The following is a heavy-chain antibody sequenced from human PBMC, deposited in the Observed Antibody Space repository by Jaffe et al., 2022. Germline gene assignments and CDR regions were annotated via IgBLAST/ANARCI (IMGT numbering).Heavy chain of an antibody. CDR3: ARDRYDSSSWYPSWFDP. CDR1: GYTFTSYY. D-gene: IGHD6-13*01. Sequence: QVQLVQSGAEVKKPGASVKVSCKASGYTFTSYYMHWVRQAPGQGLEWMGIINPSGGSTSYAQKFQGRVTMTRDTSTSTVYMELSSLRSEDTAVYYCARDRYDSSSWYPSWFDPWGQGTLVTVSS. V-gene: IGHV1-46*01. J-gene: IGHJ5*02. CDR2: INPSGGST.